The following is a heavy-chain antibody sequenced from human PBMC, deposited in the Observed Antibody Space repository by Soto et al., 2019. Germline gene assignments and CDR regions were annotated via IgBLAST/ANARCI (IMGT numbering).Heavy chain of an antibody. CDR1: GYTFTTYD. V-gene: IGHV1-8*01. Sequence: QVQLVQSGAEVKKPGASVKVSCKASGYTFTTYDIHWVRQATGQGLEWMGWMNPNSGNTGYAQKLQGRVTMTRNTFIITDYMELSSLRSEDTALYYLLSRAAASSKASYYWGQGTLVTVS. CDR3: LSRAAASSKASYY. J-gene: IGHJ4*02. D-gene: IGHD6-13*01. CDR2: MNPNSGNT.